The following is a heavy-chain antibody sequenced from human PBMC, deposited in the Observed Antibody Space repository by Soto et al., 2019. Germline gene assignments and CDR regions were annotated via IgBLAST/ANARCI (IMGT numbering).Heavy chain of an antibody. Sequence: PSQSMQVRWNGSGYTFDSLAITWVLQMTGKGLEWMGRIDPSDSYTNYSPSFQGHVTISTDKSINTAYLHLISLKASDTALYYCARLDYTTAAGYSSAMDVWGQWTGVTVS. CDR2: IDPSDSYT. CDR1: GYTFDSLA. J-gene: IGHJ6*02. D-gene: IGHD4-4*01. V-gene: IGHV5-10-1*01. CDR3: ARLDYTTAAGYSSAMDV.